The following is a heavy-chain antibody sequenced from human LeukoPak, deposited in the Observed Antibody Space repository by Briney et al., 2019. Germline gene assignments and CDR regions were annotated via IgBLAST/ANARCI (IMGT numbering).Heavy chain of an antibody. CDR3: VRDRGYSTFDY. CDR1: GFAFGHSW. V-gene: IGHV3-7*03. J-gene: IGHJ4*02. Sequence: GGSLRLSCEASGFAFGHSWMSWVRQAPGKGLGWVANINLDGSEINYLDSLTGRLTISRDNAKDSLYLQMNGLRAEDTAVYFCVRDRGYSTFDYWGQGTLVTVSS. D-gene: IGHD3-22*01. CDR2: INLDGSEI.